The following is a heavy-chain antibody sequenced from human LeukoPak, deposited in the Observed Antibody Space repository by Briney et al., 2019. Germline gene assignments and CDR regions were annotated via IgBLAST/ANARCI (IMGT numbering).Heavy chain of an antibody. D-gene: IGHD3-10*01. CDR1: GFSFSNDW. Sequence: PGGSLRLACAASGFSFSNDWMNWVRQARGRGGEGVANIKQEGSEKSYVDCVKGRFTISRDNANNSLHLQMNSLRAEDTAVYYCARDRGGSARHGFDAFDIWGQGTMVTVSS. CDR2: IKQEGSEK. J-gene: IGHJ3*02. V-gene: IGHV3-7*01. CDR3: ARDRGGSARHGFDAFDI.